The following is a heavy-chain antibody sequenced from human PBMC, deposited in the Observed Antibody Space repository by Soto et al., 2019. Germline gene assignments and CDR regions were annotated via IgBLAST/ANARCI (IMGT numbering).Heavy chain of an antibody. CDR2: IIPIFGTA. CDR3: ARPTTAMGLRPHNYYYYYYGMDV. V-gene: IGHV1-69*01. J-gene: IGHJ6*02. Sequence: QVQLVQSGAEVKKPGSSVKVSCKASGGTFSSYAISWVRQAPGQGLEWMGGIIPIFGTANYAQKFQGRVTITADDSTSTAYMELSSLRSEDTAVYYCARPTTAMGLRPHNYYYYYYGMDVWGQGTTVTVSS. CDR1: GGTFSSYA. D-gene: IGHD5-18*01.